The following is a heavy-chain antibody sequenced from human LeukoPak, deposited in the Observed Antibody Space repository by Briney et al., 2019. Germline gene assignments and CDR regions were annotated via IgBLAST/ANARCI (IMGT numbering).Heavy chain of an antibody. CDR1: GYTFTGYY. J-gene: IGHJ4*02. D-gene: IGHD1-26*01. Sequence: VASVKVSCKASGYTFTGYYMHWVRQAPGQGLEWMGWINPNSGGTNYAQKFQGRVTMTRDTSISTAYMELSRLRSDDTAVYYCARVLYPDTSPAAATGGFDYWGQGTLVTVSS. V-gene: IGHV1-2*02. CDR3: ARVLYPDTSPAAATGGFDY. CDR2: INPNSGGT.